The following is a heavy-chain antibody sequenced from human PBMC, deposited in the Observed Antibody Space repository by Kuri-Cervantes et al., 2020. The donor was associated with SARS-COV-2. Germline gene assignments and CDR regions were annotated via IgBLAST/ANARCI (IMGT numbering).Heavy chain of an antibody. Sequence: GGSLRLSCAASGFTSSSYAMSWVRQAPGKGLEWVSAISGSGGSTYYADSVKGRFTISRDNSKNTLYLQMNSLRAEDTAVYYCAKVTSIVVVPAAKYYFDYWGQGTLVTVSS. CDR2: ISGSGGST. J-gene: IGHJ4*02. CDR1: GFTSSSYA. CDR3: AKVTSIVVVPAAKYYFDY. D-gene: IGHD2-2*01. V-gene: IGHV3-23*01.